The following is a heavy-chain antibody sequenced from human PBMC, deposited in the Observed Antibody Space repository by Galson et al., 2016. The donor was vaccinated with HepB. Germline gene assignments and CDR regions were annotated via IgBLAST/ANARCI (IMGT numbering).Heavy chain of an antibody. CDR3: ARAGEAYGDYQIA. V-gene: IGHV3-74*01. Sequence: SLRLSCAASGFTFSSYWMHWVRQAPGKGLVWVSRINSDGSTTNYADSVKGRFTISRDNAKNTLYLQMNSLRDEDTAVYYCARAGEAYGDYQIAWGQGTLVTVSS. CDR1: GFTFSSYW. J-gene: IGHJ4*02. D-gene: IGHD4-17*01. CDR2: INSDGSTT.